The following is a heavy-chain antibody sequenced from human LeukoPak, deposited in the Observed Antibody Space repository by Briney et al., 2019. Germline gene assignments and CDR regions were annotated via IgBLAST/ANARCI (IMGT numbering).Heavy chain of an antibody. Sequence: GGSLRLSCAASGFTFSSYSMNWVRKAPGKGLEWVSSISSRSSYIYYADSVKGRFTISRDNAKNSLYLQMNSLRAEDTAVYYCARDSLEDYVWGSYRYWFDYWGQGTLVTVSS. V-gene: IGHV3-21*01. CDR1: GFTFSSYS. CDR2: ISSRSSYI. D-gene: IGHD3-16*02. J-gene: IGHJ4*02. CDR3: ARDSLEDYVWGSYRYWFDY.